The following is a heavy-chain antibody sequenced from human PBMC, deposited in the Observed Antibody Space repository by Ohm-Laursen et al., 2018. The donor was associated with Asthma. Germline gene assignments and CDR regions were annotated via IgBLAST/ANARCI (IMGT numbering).Heavy chain of an antibody. J-gene: IGHJ4*02. CDR2: IICNGGST. D-gene: IGHD5-12*01. Sequence: SHRPSRSACCFRFSSDFHRWGREAPRRGEGGGAGIICNGGSTYYADSVKGRFTISRDNSKNTLYLQMNSLRAEDTAVYYCAKDWDMVATLFDYWGQGTLVTVSS. CDR3: AKDWDMVATLFDY. V-gene: IGHV3-23*01. CDR1: CFRFSSDF.